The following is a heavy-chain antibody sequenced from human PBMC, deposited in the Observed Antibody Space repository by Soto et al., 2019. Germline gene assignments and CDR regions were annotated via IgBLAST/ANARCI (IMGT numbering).Heavy chain of an antibody. CDR1: GYIFSTYD. V-gene: IGHV1-8*01. Sequence: QVQLVQSGAEVKKPGASVKVSCKASGYIFSTYDINWVRQAPGQGLAWMGWLNPNSGNTGYAQKFQGRVTMTRNTSINTAYMELSSLGSEDTAVYYCARDHRYNWNDEGWFDPWGQGTLVTVSS. CDR2: LNPNSGNT. CDR3: ARDHRYNWNDEGWFDP. J-gene: IGHJ5*02. D-gene: IGHD1-20*01.